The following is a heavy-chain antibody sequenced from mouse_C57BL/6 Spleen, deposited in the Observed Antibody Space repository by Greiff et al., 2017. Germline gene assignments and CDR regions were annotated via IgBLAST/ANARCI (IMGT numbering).Heavy chain of an antibody. CDR1: GYSITSGYY. D-gene: IGHD2-1*01. CDR3: ARGEAYGNRDY. V-gene: IGHV3-6*01. CDR2: ISYDGSN. J-gene: IGHJ2*01. Sequence: EVKLMESGPGLVKPSQSLSLTCSVTGYSITSGYYWNWIRQFPGNKLEWMGYISYDGSNNYNPSLKNRISITRDTSKNQFFLKLNSVTTEDTATYYCARGEAYGNRDYWGQGTTLTVSS.